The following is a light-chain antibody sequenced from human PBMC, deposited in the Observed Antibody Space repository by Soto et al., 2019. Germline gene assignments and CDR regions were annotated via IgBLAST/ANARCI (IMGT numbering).Light chain of an antibody. CDR3: QQYNSYPRT. V-gene: IGKV1-5*03. CDR2: KAS. Sequence: DIQMTQSPSTLSGSVGDRVTITCRASHTISSWLAWYQQKPGKAPKLLIYKASTLKSGVPSRFSGSGSVTEFTLTISSLQPDDFATYYCQQYNSYPRTFGQGTKVDIK. J-gene: IGKJ1*01. CDR1: HTISSW.